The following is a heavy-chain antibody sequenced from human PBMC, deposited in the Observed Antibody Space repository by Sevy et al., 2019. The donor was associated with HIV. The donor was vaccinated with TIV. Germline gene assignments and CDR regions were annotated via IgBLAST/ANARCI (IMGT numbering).Heavy chain of an antibody. CDR3: ARAIGTQVAGLYYFDY. D-gene: IGHD6-19*01. V-gene: IGHV4-38-2*01. CDR2: IYHSGYS. J-gene: IGHJ4*02. CDR1: GYSISSDYY. Sequence: SETQSLTCAVSGYSISSDYYWGWIRQPPGKGLEWIGSIYHSGYSYYNPSLKSRVTISVDTSKNQFSLKLSSVTAADTAVYYCARAIGTQVAGLYYFDYWGQGTLVTVSS.